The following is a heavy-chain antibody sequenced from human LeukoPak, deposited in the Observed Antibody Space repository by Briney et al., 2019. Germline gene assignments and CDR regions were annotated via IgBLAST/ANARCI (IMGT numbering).Heavy chain of an antibody. Sequence: PGVSLRLSCAASGFIFSNYGMHWVRQAPDEGLEWVAVISHDGRTEFYAASVRGRFTISRDNSKNRLDLQMFSLRAEDTAVYYCAKEPNSYVSGWYFHHWGQGILVTVSS. CDR2: ISHDGRTE. CDR1: GFIFSNYG. V-gene: IGHV3-30*18. CDR3: AKEPNSYVSGWYFHH. D-gene: IGHD6-19*01. J-gene: IGHJ1*01.